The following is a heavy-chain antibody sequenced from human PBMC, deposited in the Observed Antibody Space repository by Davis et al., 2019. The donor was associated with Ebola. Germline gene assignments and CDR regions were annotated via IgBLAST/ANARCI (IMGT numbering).Heavy chain of an antibody. V-gene: IGHV4-34*01. CDR2: INHSGST. J-gene: IGHJ6*02. CDR1: GGSFSGYY. D-gene: IGHD2-2*02. Sequence: MPSETLSLTCAVYGGSFSGYYWSWIRQPPGKGLEWIGEINHSGSTNYNPSLKSRVTISVDTSKNQFSLKLSSVTAADTAVYYCARAPYQLLYRGHYYYYGMDVWGQGTTVTVSS. CDR3: ARAPYQLLYRGHYYYYGMDV.